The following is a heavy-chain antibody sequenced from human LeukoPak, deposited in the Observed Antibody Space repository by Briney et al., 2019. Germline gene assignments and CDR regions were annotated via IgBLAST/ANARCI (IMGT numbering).Heavy chain of an antibody. CDR2: IYYSGST. CDR1: GGSISSYY. V-gene: IGHV4-59*08. D-gene: IGHD4-23*01. Sequence: SETLSLTCTVSGGSISSYYWSWIRQPPGKGLEWIGYIYYSGSTNYNPSLKSRVTISVDTSKNQFSLKLSSVTAADTAVYYCARLQTTVVTQYAFDIWGQGTMDTVSS. CDR3: ARLQTTVVTQYAFDI. J-gene: IGHJ3*02.